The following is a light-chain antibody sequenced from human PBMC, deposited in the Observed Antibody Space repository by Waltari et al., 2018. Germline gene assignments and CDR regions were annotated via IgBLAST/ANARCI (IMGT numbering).Light chain of an antibody. CDR2: RDN. CDR1: GSNIGSNY. J-gene: IGLJ3*02. V-gene: IGLV1-47*01. Sequence: QSVLTQPPSASGTPVQRVTISCSGSGSNIGSNYVFWYQHLPGTAPKLLIFRDNQRPSGVPDRFSGSKTGTSASLAISGLRSEDEADYYCAAWDDTLSDPWVFGGGTKLTVL. CDR3: AAWDDTLSDPWV.